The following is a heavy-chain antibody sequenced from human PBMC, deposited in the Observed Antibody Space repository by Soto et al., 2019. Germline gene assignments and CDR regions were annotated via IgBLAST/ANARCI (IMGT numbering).Heavy chain of an antibody. Sequence: PGGSLRLSFAASGFTFSSYGMHWVRQAPGKGLEWVAVISYDGSNKYYADSVKGRFTISRDNSKNTLYLQMNSLRAEDTAVYYCAKDLGECSGGSCYAPFDYWGQGTLVTVS. CDR2: ISYDGSNK. CDR3: AKDLGECSGGSCYAPFDY. D-gene: IGHD2-15*01. V-gene: IGHV3-30*18. J-gene: IGHJ4*02. CDR1: GFTFSSYG.